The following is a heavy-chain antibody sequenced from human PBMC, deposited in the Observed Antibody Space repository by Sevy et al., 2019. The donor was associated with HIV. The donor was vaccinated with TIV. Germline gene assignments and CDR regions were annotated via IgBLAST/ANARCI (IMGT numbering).Heavy chain of an antibody. Sequence: GGSLRLSCAASGFTFDDYAMHWVRQAPGKGLEWVSVISWNSGSIGYADSVKGRFTISGDNAKNSLYLKMNSLSAEDTALYYCAKRPRYDSLTGSFDPWGQGTLVTVSS. CDR2: ISWNSGSI. D-gene: IGHD3-9*01. CDR3: AKRPRYDSLTGSFDP. V-gene: IGHV3-9*01. J-gene: IGHJ5*02. CDR1: GFTFDDYA.